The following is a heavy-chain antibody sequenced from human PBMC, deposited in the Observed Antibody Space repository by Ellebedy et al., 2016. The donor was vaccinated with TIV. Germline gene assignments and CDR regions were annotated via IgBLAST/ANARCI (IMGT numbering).Heavy chain of an antibody. CDR3: ARDPDLPRGRFDT. CDR1: GGSISNSDYY. J-gene: IGHJ5*02. CDR2: IYYSGSA. D-gene: IGHD1-14*01. Sequence: MPSETLSLTCTVSGGSISNSDYYWNWIRQPPGKGLEWIGSIYYSGSAYYNPSLKSRVTVSVDTSKNQFSLNLSSVTAAATAVYTWARDPDLPRGRFDTWGQGTLVTVSS. V-gene: IGHV4-39*07.